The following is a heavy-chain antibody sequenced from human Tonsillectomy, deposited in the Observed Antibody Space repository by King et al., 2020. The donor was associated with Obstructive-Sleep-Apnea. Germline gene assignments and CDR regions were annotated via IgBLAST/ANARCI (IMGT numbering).Heavy chain of an antibody. J-gene: IGHJ4*02. D-gene: IGHD1-14*01. CDR3: AKDITLSGSD. V-gene: IGHV3-9*01. Sequence: VQLVESGGGLVQPGRSLRLSCAASGFTFDDYAMHWVRQAPGKGLEWVSGISWNSGSIGYADSVKGRLTISRDNAKNSLYLQMNSLRADDTALYYCAKDITLSGSDWGQGTLVTVSS. CDR2: ISWNSGSI. CDR1: GFTFDDYA.